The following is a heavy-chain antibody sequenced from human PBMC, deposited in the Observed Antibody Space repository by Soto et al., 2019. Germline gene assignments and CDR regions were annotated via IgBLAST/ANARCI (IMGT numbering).Heavy chain of an antibody. CDR3: ARVSPIGRTFRGCDAIDY. D-gene: IGHD2-2*01. CDR1: GGTFSNDI. V-gene: IGHV1-69*02. J-gene: IGHJ4*02. Sequence: QVQLVQSGAEVKKPGSSVKVSCKTSGGTFSNDIITWVRQAPGQGLEWMGRIIPLLDIANYAQKFQGRVTITADKSTGKAYMELNSLRSEDTAVYYCARVSPIGRTFRGCDAIDYWGQGTLVTVAS. CDR2: IIPLLDIA.